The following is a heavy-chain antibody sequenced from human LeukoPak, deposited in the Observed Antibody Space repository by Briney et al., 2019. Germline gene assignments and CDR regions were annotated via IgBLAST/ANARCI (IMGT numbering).Heavy chain of an antibody. CDR3: ARVWSGNYPYFDY. D-gene: IGHD3-3*01. CDR1: GGSISSGSYD. Sequence: SETLSLTCTVSGGSISSGSYDWSWIRQPAGKGLEWIGHIYTSGSTNYNPSLKSRVTISVDRSKNQFSLKLSSVTAADTAVYYCARVWSGNYPYFDYWGQGTLVTVSS. V-gene: IGHV4-61*09. J-gene: IGHJ4*02. CDR2: IYTSGST.